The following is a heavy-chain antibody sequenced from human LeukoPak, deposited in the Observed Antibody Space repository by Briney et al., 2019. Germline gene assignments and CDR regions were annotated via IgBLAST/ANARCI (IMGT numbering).Heavy chain of an antibody. J-gene: IGHJ6*03. Sequence: GGSLRLSCAASGFTFSSYGMNWVRQAPGKGLEWVSSISGSSSYIYYADSVKGRFTISRDNAKNSLYLQMNSLRAEDTAVYYCARPGSGSNNYYYYMDVWGKGTTVTVSS. D-gene: IGHD3-10*01. CDR1: GFTFSSYG. CDR3: ARPGSGSNNYYYYMDV. CDR2: ISGSSSYI. V-gene: IGHV3-21*01.